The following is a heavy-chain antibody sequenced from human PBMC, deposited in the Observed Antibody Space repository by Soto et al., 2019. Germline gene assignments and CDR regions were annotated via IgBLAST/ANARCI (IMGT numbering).Heavy chain of an antibody. Sequence: ASVKVSCKASGGTFSSSTITWVRQAPGQGLEWMGRIIPMLGMANYAQKFQGRVTITADKSTSTAYMELSSLTSEDTAVYYCARISDCSSTSCSPGVDYWGQGTLVTVSS. CDR1: GGTFSSST. CDR2: IIPMLGMA. J-gene: IGHJ4*02. V-gene: IGHV1-69*02. CDR3: ARISDCSSTSCSPGVDY. D-gene: IGHD2-2*01.